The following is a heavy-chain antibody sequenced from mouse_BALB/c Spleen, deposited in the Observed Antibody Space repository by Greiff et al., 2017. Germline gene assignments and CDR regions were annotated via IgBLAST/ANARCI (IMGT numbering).Heavy chain of an antibody. CDR1: GYTFTDYE. J-gene: IGHJ3*01. Sequence: VQLQQSGAELVRPGASVTLSCKASGYTFTDYEMHWVKQTPVHGLEWIGAIDPETGGTAYNQKFKGKATLTADKSSSTAYMELRSLTSEDSAVYYCTRHGYYAFAYWGQGTLVTVSA. D-gene: IGHD2-3*01. V-gene: IGHV1-15*01. CDR2: IDPETGGT. CDR3: TRHGYYAFAY.